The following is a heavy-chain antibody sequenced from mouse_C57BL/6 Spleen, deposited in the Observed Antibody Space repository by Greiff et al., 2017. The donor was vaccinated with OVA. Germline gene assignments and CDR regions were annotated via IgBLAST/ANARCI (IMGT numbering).Heavy chain of an antibody. CDR2: IDPSDSET. D-gene: IGHD1-2*01. Sequence: QVQLQQPGAELVRPGSSVQLSCKASGYTFTSYWMHWVKQRPIQGLEWIGNIDPSDSETHYNQKFKDKATLTVDKSSSTAYMQLSSLTSEDAAVYYCARRIATAYAMDYWGQGTSVTVSS. V-gene: IGHV1-52*01. CDR3: ARRIATAYAMDY. CDR1: GYTFTSYW. J-gene: IGHJ4*01.